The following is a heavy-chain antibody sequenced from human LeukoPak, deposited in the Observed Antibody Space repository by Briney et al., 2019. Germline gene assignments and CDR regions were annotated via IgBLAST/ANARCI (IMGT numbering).Heavy chain of an antibody. Sequence: SETLSLTCSVSGDSIIGYYWGWIRQPPGKGLEWIGNNTGNTYYNSSLKSRVTISLDTSKNQFSLKVISMTAADTAAYYCTKSDGYGLIRICGRGTMVTVSS. CDR2: NTGNT. V-gene: IGHV4-38-2*02. J-gene: IGHJ3*02. D-gene: IGHD3-10*01. CDR3: TKSDGYGLIRI. CDR1: GDSIIGYY.